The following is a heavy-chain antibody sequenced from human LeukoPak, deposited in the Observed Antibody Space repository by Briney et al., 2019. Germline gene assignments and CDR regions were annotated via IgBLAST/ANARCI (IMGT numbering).Heavy chain of an antibody. Sequence: PSEALSLTCTVSGGSVSSGSYYWSWIRQPPGKGLEWIGYIYYSGSTNYNPSLKSRVTVSVDTSKNQFSLKLSSVTAADTAIYHCARSVAAASSKMFDNWGQGTLVTVSS. D-gene: IGHD2-15*01. J-gene: IGHJ4*02. CDR3: ARSVAAASSKMFDN. V-gene: IGHV4-61*01. CDR1: GGSVSSGSYY. CDR2: IYYSGST.